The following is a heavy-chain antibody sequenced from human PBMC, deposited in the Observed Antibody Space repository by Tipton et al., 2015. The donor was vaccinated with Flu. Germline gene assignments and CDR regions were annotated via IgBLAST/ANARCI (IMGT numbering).Heavy chain of an antibody. CDR2: LSYSGST. D-gene: IGHD3-10*02. Sequence: TLSLTCTVSGGSVNGYFWSWIRQPPGKGLEWIGGLSYSGSTYYNPSLRSRVVISVDTSKNHFSLKLTSVTVADTAIYYCARLPFYDVDLKNFYFEDWGQGTLVTVSS. CDR1: GGSVNGYF. J-gene: IGHJ4*02. CDR3: ARLPFYDVDLKNFYFED. V-gene: IGHV4-59*05.